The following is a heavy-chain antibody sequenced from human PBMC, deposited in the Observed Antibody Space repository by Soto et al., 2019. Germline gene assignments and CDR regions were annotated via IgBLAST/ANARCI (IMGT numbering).Heavy chain of an antibody. CDR2: IKSKTHGGTT. Sequence: SRRHSVTACGFTLENRYSGSVSHAAWYWIEEGGPIKSKTHGGTTEYAAAVKGRFTISRDDSKNTLYLQMKSLKTEDTAVYYCATFLGLVVPGTFHCWGPGTVGTVSS. J-gene: IGHJ4*02. D-gene: IGHD3-22*01. V-gene: IGHV3-15*01. CDR1: GFTLENRY. CDR3: ATFLGLVVPGTFHC.